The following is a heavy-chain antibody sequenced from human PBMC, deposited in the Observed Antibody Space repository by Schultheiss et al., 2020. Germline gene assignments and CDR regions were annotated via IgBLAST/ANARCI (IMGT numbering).Heavy chain of an antibody. CDR1: GFTFSSYG. Sequence: GESLKISCAASGFTFSSYGMHWVRQAPGKGLEWVAVIWYDGSNKYYADSVKGRFTISRDNSKNTLYLQMNSLRAEDTAVYYCARDRSRVLWIGDPSGWFDPWGQGTLVTVSS. CDR3: ARDRSRVLWIGDPSGWFDP. D-gene: IGHD3-10*01. J-gene: IGHJ5*02. V-gene: IGHV3-33*01. CDR2: IWYDGSNK.